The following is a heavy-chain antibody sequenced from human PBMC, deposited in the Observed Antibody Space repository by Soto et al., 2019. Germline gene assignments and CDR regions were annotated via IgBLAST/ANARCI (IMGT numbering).Heavy chain of an antibody. D-gene: IGHD3-10*01. CDR1: GDTFTSYA. Sequence: ASVKVSCKASGDTFTSYAMHWVRQAPGQRLEWMGWINAGNGNTKYSQKFQGRVTITRDTSASTAYMELSSLRSEDTAVYYCAGGGVRGVITRTRDYYGMDVWGQGTTVTVS. CDR3: AGGGVRGVITRTRDYYGMDV. CDR2: INAGNGNT. V-gene: IGHV1-3*01. J-gene: IGHJ6*02.